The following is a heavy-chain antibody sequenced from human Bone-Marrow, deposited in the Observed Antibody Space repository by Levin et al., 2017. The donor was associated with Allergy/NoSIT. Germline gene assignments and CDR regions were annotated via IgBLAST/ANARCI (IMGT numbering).Heavy chain of an antibody. D-gene: IGHD3-10*01. CDR1: GGSISAYY. V-gene: IGHV4-4*08. Sequence: SQTLSLTCTVSGGSISAYYWSWIRQPPGKGLEWIGHVYHSGSTNYNPSLKSRVTISADTSKNQFFLSVRSLTAADTAIYYCATIMVRGDKYDYWGPGTMVIISS. CDR3: ATIMVRGDKYDY. J-gene: IGHJ4*02. CDR2: VYHSGST.